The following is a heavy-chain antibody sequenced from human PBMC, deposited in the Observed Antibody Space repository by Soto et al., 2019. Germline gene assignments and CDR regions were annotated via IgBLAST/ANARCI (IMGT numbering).Heavy chain of an antibody. Sequence: PGGSLRLACAASGFTFSSYWMHWVRQAPGKGLVWVSRINSDGSSTSYADSVKGRFTISRDNAKNTLYLQMNSLRAEGTAVYYCAIRASYYDSRGYFAYWGQGTLVTVSS. D-gene: IGHD3-22*01. CDR2: INSDGSST. J-gene: IGHJ4*02. CDR1: GFTFSSYW. CDR3: AIRASYYDSRGYFAY. V-gene: IGHV3-74*01.